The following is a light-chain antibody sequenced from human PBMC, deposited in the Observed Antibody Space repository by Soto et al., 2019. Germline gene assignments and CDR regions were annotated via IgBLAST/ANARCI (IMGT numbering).Light chain of an antibody. Sequence: DIQMTQSPSTLSASVGDTVTITCGASQSIGTWLAWFQQKPGKAPRVLIYRASSLESGVPSRFRGSGSGTEFTLTINSLQTDDFATYYCQQYSGFLWPFGQGTKVDIK. CDR3: QQYSGFLWP. CDR1: QSIGTW. V-gene: IGKV1-5*03. J-gene: IGKJ1*01. CDR2: RAS.